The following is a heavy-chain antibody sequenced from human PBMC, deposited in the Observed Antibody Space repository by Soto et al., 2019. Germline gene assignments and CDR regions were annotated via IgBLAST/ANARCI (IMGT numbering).Heavy chain of an antibody. CDR1: GYTFSDFG. CDR3: ARGVRVSVYLECHVAV. CDR2: INPDNGDT. J-gene: IGHJ6*04. Sequence: QVQLVQSGAEVKKPGASLKVSCKASGYTFSDFGVSWVRQAPGQGLEWIGWINPDNGDTNYGQKFQGRATMTTDTSTNTAYMEMRGLRSDDTAVYYCARGVRVSVYLECHVAVWGEGTTVTVSS. V-gene: IGHV1-18*01. D-gene: IGHD3-10*02.